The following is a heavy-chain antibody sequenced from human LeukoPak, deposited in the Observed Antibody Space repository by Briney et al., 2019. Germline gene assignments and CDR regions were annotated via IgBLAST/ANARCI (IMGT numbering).Heavy chain of an antibody. CDR1: GYTFTSYG. CDR2: ISAYNGNT. Sequence: ASVTVSCTASGYTFTSYGISWVRQAPGQGLEWMGWISAYNGNTNYAQKLQGRVTMTTDTSTSTAYMELRSLRSDDTAVYYCARDLGSYCGGDCSPDYWGQGTLVTVSS. V-gene: IGHV1-18*01. CDR3: ARDLGSYCGGDCSPDY. D-gene: IGHD2-21*02. J-gene: IGHJ4*02.